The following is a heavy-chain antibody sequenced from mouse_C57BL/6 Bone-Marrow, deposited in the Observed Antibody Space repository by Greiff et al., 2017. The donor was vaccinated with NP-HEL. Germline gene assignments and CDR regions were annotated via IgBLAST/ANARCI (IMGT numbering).Heavy chain of an antibody. D-gene: IGHD1-1*01. Sequence: QVQLKESGAELARPGASVKLSCKASGYTFTSYGISWVKQRTGQGLEWIGEIYPRSGNTYYNEKFKGKATLTADKSSSTAYMELRSLTSEDSAVYFCARGGYYGSSYTFDYWGQGTTLTVSS. V-gene: IGHV1-81*01. CDR2: IYPRSGNT. J-gene: IGHJ2*01. CDR1: GYTFTSYG. CDR3: ARGGYYGSSYTFDY.